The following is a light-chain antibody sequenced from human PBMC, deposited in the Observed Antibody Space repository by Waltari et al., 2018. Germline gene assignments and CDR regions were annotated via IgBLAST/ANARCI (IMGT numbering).Light chain of an antibody. CDR3: QTGGHGTWV. Sequence: QLVLTQSPSASASLRPSVKLTCTLSSGHTNNVIAWHQQQPEKGPRYLMKVNSDGSHSKGDEIPDRFSGSSSGAERYLIISSVQSEDEADYYCQTGGHGTWVFGGGTKLTVL. CDR1: SGHTNNV. CDR2: VNSDGSH. J-gene: IGLJ3*02. V-gene: IGLV4-69*01.